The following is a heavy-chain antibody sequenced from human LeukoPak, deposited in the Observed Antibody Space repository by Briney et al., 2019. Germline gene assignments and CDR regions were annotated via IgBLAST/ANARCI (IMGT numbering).Heavy chain of an antibody. V-gene: IGHV3-72*01. J-gene: IGHJ5*01. CDR2: TRSKFESYTT. CDR1: GFTVSDYN. Sequence: GGSLRLSCAASGFTVSDYNMDWVRQAPGKGLEWVGRTRSKFESYTTEYAASVKGRFTISRDGSKSSLYLQMNSLKTEDTAVYYCVRDAHGSYDSWGQGTLVTVSP. CDR3: VRDAHGSYDS. D-gene: IGHD1-26*01.